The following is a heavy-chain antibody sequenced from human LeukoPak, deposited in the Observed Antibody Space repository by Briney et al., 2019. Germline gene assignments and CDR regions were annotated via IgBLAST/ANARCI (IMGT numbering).Heavy chain of an antibody. Sequence: GGSLRLSCAASGFTFSDYYMSWIRQAPGKGLEWVANIKQDGSEKYYVDSVKGRFTISRDNAKNSLYLQMNSLRAEDTAVYYCAGAYYDFWSGPDDAFDIWGQGTMVTVSS. CDR2: IKQDGSEK. D-gene: IGHD3-3*01. V-gene: IGHV3-7*01. J-gene: IGHJ3*02. CDR1: GFTFSDYY. CDR3: AGAYYDFWSGPDDAFDI.